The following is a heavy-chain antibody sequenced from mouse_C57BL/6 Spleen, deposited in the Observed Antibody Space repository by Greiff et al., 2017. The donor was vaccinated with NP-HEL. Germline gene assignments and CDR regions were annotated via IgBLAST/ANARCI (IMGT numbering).Heavy chain of an antibody. J-gene: IGHJ1*03. V-gene: IGHV3-6*01. D-gene: IGHD1-1*01. CDR3: ARAEYYGSSSWYFDV. CDR2: ISYDGSN. Sequence: VQLQQSGPGLVKPSQSLSLTCSVTGYSITSGYYWNWIRQFPGNKLEWMGYISYDGSNNYNPSLKNRISITRDTSKNQFFLKLNSVTTEDTATYYCARAEYYGSSSWYFDVWGTGTTVTVSS. CDR1: GYSITSGYY.